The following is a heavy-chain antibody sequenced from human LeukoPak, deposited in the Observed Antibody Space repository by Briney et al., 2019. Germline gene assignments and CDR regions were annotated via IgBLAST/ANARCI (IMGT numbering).Heavy chain of an antibody. CDR3: ARADYYGSGSSGAFDI. J-gene: IGHJ3*02. D-gene: IGHD3-10*01. CDR1: GGSISSYY. V-gene: IGHV4-4*07. CDR2: IYTSGST. Sequence: SETLSLTCTVSGGSISSYYWSWIRQPAGKGLEWIGRIYTSGSTNYNPSLKSRVTMSVDTSKNQFSLKLSSVTAADTAVYYCARADYYGSGSSGAFDIWGQGTMATVSS.